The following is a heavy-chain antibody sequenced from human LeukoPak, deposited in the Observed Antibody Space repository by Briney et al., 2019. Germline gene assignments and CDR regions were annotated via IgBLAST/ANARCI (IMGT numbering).Heavy chain of an antibody. CDR1: GFSLSTSGVG. CDR2: IYWGDDK. D-gene: IGHD3-16*01. Sequence: SGPTLVNPTQTLXLTCTFSGFSLSTSGVGVGWLRQPPGKALEWLALIYWGDDKPYSPSLKSGLTITKDTSKNQVVLTMTNMDPVDTGTYYCAHRPLGQAEFDPWGQGTLVTVSS. V-gene: IGHV2-5*02. CDR3: AHRPLGQAEFDP. J-gene: IGHJ5*02.